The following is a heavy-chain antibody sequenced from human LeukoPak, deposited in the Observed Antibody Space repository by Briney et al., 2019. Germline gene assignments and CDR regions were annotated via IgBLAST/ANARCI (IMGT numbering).Heavy chain of an antibody. V-gene: IGHV3-30*02. Sequence: GGSLRLSCAASGFTFSSYGMHWVRQAPGKGLEWVAFIRYDGSNKYYADSVKGRFTISRDNFKNTLYLQMNSLRAEDTAVYYCAKDLDTAMVNNWFDPWGQGTLVTVSS. CDR2: IRYDGSNK. CDR1: GFTFSSYG. CDR3: AKDLDTAMVNNWFDP. J-gene: IGHJ5*02. D-gene: IGHD5-18*01.